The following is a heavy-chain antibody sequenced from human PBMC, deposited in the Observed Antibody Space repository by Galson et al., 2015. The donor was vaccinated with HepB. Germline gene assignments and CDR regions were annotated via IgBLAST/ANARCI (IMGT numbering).Heavy chain of an antibody. CDR2: IDPSDSYT. V-gene: IGHV5-10-1*01. CDR1: GYSFTSYW. CDR3: ASPTRVMTPDDAFDI. Sequence: QSGAEVKKPGESLRISCKGSGYSFTSYWISWVRQMPGKGLEWMGRIDPSDSYTNYSPSFQGHVTISADKSISTAYLQWSSLKASDTAMYYCASPTRVMTPDDAFDIWGQGTMVTVSS. J-gene: IGHJ3*02.